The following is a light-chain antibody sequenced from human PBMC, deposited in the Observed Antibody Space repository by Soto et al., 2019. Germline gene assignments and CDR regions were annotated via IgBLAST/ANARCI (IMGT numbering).Light chain of an antibody. Sequence: QLVLTQPPSVSGAPGQRVIISCTGSSSNIGAGYHVHWYQQLPGPAPKLLIYDSTARPSGVPDRFSGSKSVTSASLAITGLQAEDEADYYCQSYDSSLGVVFGGGTKLTVL. CDR2: DST. CDR3: QSYDSSLGVV. CDR1: SSNIGAGYH. J-gene: IGLJ2*01. V-gene: IGLV1-40*01.